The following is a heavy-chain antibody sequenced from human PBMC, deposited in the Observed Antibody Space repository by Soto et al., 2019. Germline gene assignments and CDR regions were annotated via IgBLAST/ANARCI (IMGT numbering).Heavy chain of an antibody. V-gene: IGHV1-46*01. CDR3: ATRGSGSYYYNNYYYYGMDV. CDR1: GYTFTSYY. Sequence: GASVKVSCKASGYTFTSYYMHWVRQAPGQGLEWMGIINPSGGSTSYAQRFQGRVTMTRDTSTSTVYTELSSLRSEDTAVYYCATRGSGSYYYNNYYYYGMDVWGQGTTVTVSS. D-gene: IGHD3-10*01. CDR2: INPSGGST. J-gene: IGHJ6*02.